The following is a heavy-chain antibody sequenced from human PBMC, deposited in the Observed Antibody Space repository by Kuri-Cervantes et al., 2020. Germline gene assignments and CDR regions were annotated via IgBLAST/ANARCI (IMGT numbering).Heavy chain of an antibody. CDR2: IKQDGSEK. CDR1: GFTFSSYW. Sequence: GGSLRLSCAASGFTFSSYWMSWVRQAPGKGLEWVANIKQDGSEKYYVDSVKGRFTISRDNAKNSLYLQMNSLRAEDTALYYCAKDIGAYYYDSSGYFDYWGQGTLVTVSS. V-gene: IGHV3-7*03. D-gene: IGHD3-22*01. CDR3: AKDIGAYYYDSSGYFDY. J-gene: IGHJ4*02.